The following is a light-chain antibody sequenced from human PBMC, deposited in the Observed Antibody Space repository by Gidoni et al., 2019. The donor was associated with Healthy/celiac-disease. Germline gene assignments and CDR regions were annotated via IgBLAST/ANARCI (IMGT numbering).Light chain of an antibody. Sequence: DLQMTHSPSTLSASVGDRVPITCRASQSISSWLAWYQQKPGKAPKRLIYDASSLQSGVPSKFSGSGSGTEFTLTISSLQPDDFATYYCQQYNSYSITFGQGTRLEIK. V-gene: IGKV1-5*01. J-gene: IGKJ5*01. CDR3: QQYNSYSIT. CDR1: QSISSW. CDR2: DAS.